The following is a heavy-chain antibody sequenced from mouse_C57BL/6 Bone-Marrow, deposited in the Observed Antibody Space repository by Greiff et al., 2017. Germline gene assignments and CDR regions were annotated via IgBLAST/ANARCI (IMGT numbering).Heavy chain of an antibody. CDR3: ANLYFDY. CDR2: ISYDGSN. CDR1: GYSITSGYY. V-gene: IGHV3-6*01. J-gene: IGHJ2*01. Sequence: EVKLEESGPGLVKPSQSLSLTCSVTGYSITSGYYWNWIRQFPGNKLEWMGYISYDGSNNYNPSLKNRISITRDTSKNQFFLKLNSVTTEDTATYYCANLYFDYWGQGTTLTVSS.